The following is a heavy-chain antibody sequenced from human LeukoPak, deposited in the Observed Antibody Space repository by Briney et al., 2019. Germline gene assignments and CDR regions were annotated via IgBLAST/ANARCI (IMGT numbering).Heavy chain of an antibody. CDR3: ARLISARIDY. CDR1: GGSISSSSYS. D-gene: IGHD2/OR15-2a*01. CDR2: IYYSGST. Sequence: SETLSLTCTVSGGSISSSSYSWGWIRQPPGKGLEWIGNIYYSGSTYYNPSLKSRLTISVDSSKNQFSLKLSSVTAADTAVYYCARLISARIDYWGQGTLVPVSS. J-gene: IGHJ4*02. V-gene: IGHV4-39*01.